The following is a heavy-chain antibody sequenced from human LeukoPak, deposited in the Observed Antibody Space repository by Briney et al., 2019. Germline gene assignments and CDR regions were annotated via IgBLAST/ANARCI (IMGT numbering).Heavy chain of an antibody. Sequence: SETLSLTCTVSGGSISSYYWSWIRQPPGKGLEWIGEINHSGSTNYNPSLKSRVSMSVDTSKNQFSLKLSSVTAADTAVYYCAREGSGRASSWYILWTGSLTGYYMDVWGKGTTVTISS. J-gene: IGHJ6*03. D-gene: IGHD6-13*01. CDR3: AREGSGRASSWYILWTGSLTGYYMDV. CDR2: INHSGST. V-gene: IGHV4-59*12. CDR1: GGSISSYY.